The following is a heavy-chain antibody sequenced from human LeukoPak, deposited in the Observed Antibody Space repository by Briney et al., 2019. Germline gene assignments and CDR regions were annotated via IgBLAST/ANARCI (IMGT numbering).Heavy chain of an antibody. V-gene: IGHV1-69*04. CDR2: IIPLLGIA. J-gene: IGHJ5*02. Sequence: GASVKVSCKASGGTFSRSAISWVRQAPGQGLEWMGRIIPLLGIANYAQKFQGRVTITADKSTSTAYMELSSLRSEDTAVYYCARDPRDNWFDPWGQGTLVTVSS. CDR1: GGTFSRSA. CDR3: ARDPRDNWFDP.